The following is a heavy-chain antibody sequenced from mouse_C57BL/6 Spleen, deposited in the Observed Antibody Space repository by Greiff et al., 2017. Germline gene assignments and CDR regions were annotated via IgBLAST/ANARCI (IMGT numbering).Heavy chain of an antibody. V-gene: IGHV1-15*01. J-gene: IGHJ4*01. D-gene: IGHD2-4*01. CDR1: GYTFTDYE. CDR2: IDPETGGT. CDR3: TRRGVYDYENYAMDY. Sequence: QVQLQQSGAELVRPGASVTLSCKASGYTFTDYEMHWVKQTPVHGLEWIGAIDPETGGTAYNQKFKGKAILTADKSSSTAYMELRSLTSEDSAVYYCTRRGVYDYENYAMDYWGQGTSVTVSS.